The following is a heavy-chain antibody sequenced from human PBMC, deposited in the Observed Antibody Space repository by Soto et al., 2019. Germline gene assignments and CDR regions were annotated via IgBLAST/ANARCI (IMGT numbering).Heavy chain of an antibody. D-gene: IGHD6-13*01. V-gene: IGHV5-51*01. CDR1: GYSFTNYW. J-gene: IGHJ4*02. CDR3: VRIWEMATVAACDY. Sequence: PGESLKISCKGSGYSFTNYWIAWVRQMPGKGLEWMGIIYPGDSDTRYSPSFQGQITISVDKSISTAYLQWSSLKASDTAMYYCVRIWEMATVAACDYWGQGTLVTVSS. CDR2: IYPGDSDT.